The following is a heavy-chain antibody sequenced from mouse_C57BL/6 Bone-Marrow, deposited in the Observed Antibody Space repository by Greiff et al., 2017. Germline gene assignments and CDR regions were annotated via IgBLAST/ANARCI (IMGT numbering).Heavy chain of an antibody. CDR3: ARYYYGSYFDY. J-gene: IGHJ2*01. V-gene: IGHV1-54*01. D-gene: IGHD1-1*01. Sequence: VHLVESGAELVRPGTSVKVSCKASGYAFTNYLIEWVKQRPGQGLEWIGVINPGSGGTNYNEKFKGKATLTADKSSSTAYMQLSSLTSEDSAVYFCARYYYGSYFDYWCQGTTLTVSS. CDR2: INPGSGGT. CDR1: GYAFTNYL.